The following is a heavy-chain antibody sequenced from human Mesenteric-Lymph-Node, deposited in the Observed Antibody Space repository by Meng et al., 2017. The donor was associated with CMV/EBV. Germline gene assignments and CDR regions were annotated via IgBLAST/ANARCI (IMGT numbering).Heavy chain of an antibody. D-gene: IGHD3-3*01. CDR1: GFTFDDYA. J-gene: IGHJ4*02. CDR3: AKDTAGDFWSGYYRSFDY. V-gene: IGHV3-9*01. CDR2: ISWNSGTI. Sequence: SLKISCAASGFTFDDYAMHWVRQGPGKGLEWVSGISWNSGTIGYADSVKGRFTISRDNAKNSLYLQMNSLRAEDTALYYCAKDTAGDFWSGYYRSFDYWGQGTLVTVSS.